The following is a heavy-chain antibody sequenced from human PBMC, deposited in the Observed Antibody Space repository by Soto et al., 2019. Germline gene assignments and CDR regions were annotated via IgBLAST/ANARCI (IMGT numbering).Heavy chain of an antibody. Sequence: GGSLRLSCAASGFTFSSYAMSWVRQAPGKGLEWVSANSYATAYAASVKGRLTISRDDSKNTAYLQMKSLKTEDTAVYYCTSSSWFDYWGQGTLVTVPS. V-gene: IGHV3-23*01. CDR3: TSSSWFDY. CDR2: SANSYAT. D-gene: IGHD6-13*01. J-gene: IGHJ4*02. CDR1: GFTFSSYA.